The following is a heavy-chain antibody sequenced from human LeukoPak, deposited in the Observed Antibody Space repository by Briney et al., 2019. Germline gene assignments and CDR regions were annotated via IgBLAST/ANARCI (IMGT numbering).Heavy chain of an antibody. V-gene: IGHV3-9*03. CDR2: ISWNSGRL. CDR1: GFTFDDYA. D-gene: IGHD1-26*01. CDR3: VKGLRGIVGIYDGFDI. Sequence: GGSLRLSCAASGFTFDDYAMHWVRPAPGKGLEWVAGISWNSGRLGYADSVKGRFTISRDNAKNSLYLQMSSLRAEDMALYHCVKGLRGIVGIYDGFDIWGHGTMVTVSS. J-gene: IGHJ3*02.